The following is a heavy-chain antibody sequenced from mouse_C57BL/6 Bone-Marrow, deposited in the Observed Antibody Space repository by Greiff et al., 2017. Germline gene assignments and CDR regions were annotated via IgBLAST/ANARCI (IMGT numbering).Heavy chain of an antibody. V-gene: IGHV1-55*01. CDR1: GYTFTSYW. CDR3: ARWITRYYFDY. D-gene: IGHD1-1*01. Sequence: VKLQESGAELVKPGASVKMSCKASGYTFTSYWITWVKQRPGQGLEWIGDIYPGSGSTNYNEKFKSKATLTVDTSSSTAYMQLSSLTSEDSAVYYCARWITRYYFDYWGQGTTLTVSS. J-gene: IGHJ2*01. CDR2: IYPGSGST.